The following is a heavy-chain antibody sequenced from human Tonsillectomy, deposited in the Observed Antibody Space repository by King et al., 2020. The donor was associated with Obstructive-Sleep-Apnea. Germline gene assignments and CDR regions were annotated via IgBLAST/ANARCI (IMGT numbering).Heavy chain of an antibody. CDR1: GFTVSSNN. J-gene: IGHJ4*02. V-gene: IGHV3-66*01. Sequence: VQLVESGGGLVQPGGSLRLSCAVSGFTVSSNNMNWVRQAPGKGLEWVSVIDTGGTTYYADSVQGRFTISRDNSKNTLFLQMNSLRAEDTAVYYCARVWQQWRSEFDYWGQGTLVTVSS. CDR2: IDTGGTT. CDR3: ARVWQQWRSEFDY. D-gene: IGHD6-19*01.